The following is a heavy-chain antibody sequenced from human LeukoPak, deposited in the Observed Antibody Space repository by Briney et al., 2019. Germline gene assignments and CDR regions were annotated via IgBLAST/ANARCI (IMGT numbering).Heavy chain of an antibody. V-gene: IGHV3-30*18. Sequence: GRSLRLSCAASGFTFSSYGMHWVRQAPGKGLEWVAVISYDGSNKYYADSVKGRSTISRDNSKNTLYLQMNSLRAEDTAVYYCAKTPRKDYYYGMDVWGKGTTVTVSS. CDR1: GFTFSSYG. J-gene: IGHJ6*04. CDR2: ISYDGSNK. CDR3: AKTPRKDYYYGMDV.